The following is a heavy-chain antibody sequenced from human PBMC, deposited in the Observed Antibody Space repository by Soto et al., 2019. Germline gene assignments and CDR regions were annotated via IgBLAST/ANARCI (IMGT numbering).Heavy chain of an antibody. CDR2: MNPNSGHT. J-gene: IGHJ4*02. V-gene: IGHV1-8*01. D-gene: IGHD3-16*01. Sequence: QVQLVQSGAEVKKPGASVKVSCKASGYTFTSHDINWMRQTTGQGLEWMGWMNPNSGHTNYAQKFLGRVTMTRDTSISTAYMELTNLRSEETAIYYCASDMSTTWGQGTLVTVSS. CDR3: ASDMSTT. CDR1: GYTFTSHD.